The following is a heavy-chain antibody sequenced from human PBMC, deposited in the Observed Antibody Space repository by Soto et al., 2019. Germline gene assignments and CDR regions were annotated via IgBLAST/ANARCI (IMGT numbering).Heavy chain of an antibody. D-gene: IGHD3-16*01. CDR2: LIPILGTT. CDR1: GGTFGSYS. J-gene: IGHJ5*02. CDR3: ARDLGGVGTGGLDP. V-gene: IGHV1-69*06. Sequence: QVQLVQSGAEMKKPGSSVKVSCKASGGTFGSYSVSWVRQAPGQGLEWMGGLIPILGTTKFAQKFQSRLTITADKFTDTAYMELSSLRSDDTALYFCARDLGGVGTGGLDPWGQGTLVTVSS.